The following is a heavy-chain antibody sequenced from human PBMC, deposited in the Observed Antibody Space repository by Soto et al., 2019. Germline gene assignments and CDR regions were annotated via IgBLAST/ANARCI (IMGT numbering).Heavy chain of an antibody. D-gene: IGHD2-8*01. Sequence: SVKVSCKASGGTFSSYTISWVRQAAGQGLEWMGRIIPILGIANYAQKFQGRVTITADKSTSTAYMELSSLRSEDTAVYYCARGGVSVLMVYAIENWFDPWGQGTLVTVS. V-gene: IGHV1-69*02. CDR2: IIPILGIA. CDR1: GGTFSSYT. J-gene: IGHJ5*02. CDR3: ARGGVSVLMVYAIENWFDP.